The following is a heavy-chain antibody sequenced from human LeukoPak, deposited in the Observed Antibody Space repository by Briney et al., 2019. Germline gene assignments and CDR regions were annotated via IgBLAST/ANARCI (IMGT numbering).Heavy chain of an antibody. CDR1: GGPISSYY. CDR3: AREVAEDYYYYGMDV. CDR2: IYYSGST. D-gene: IGHD6-19*01. V-gene: IGHV4-59*01. Sequence: SETLSLTCTVSGGPISSYYWSWIRQPPGKGLEWIGYIYYSGSTKYNPSLKSRVTISVDTSKNQFSLKLSSVAAADTAVYYCAREVAEDYYYYGMDVWGKGTTVTVSS. J-gene: IGHJ6*04.